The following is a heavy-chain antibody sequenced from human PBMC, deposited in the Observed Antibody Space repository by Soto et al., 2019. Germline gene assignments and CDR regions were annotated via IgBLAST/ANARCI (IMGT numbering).Heavy chain of an antibody. J-gene: IGHJ4*02. D-gene: IGHD3-3*01. V-gene: IGHV3-9*01. CDR2: ITWNSRVL. Sequence: EVQLVESGGRLVQPGRSLRLSCVGTGLNFDDFAMHWVRQAPGKGLEWVSGITWNSRVLAYADSVKGRFTISRHNARNSLYLQMDSLRDEDTALYYCAKGRYDFWSPYYFDSWGQGTLVTVSS. CDR3: AKGRYDFWSPYYFDS. CDR1: GLNFDDFA.